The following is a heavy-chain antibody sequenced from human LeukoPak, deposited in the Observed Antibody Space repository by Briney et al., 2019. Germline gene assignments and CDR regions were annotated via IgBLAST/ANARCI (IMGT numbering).Heavy chain of an antibody. Sequence: GGSLRLSCAASGFAFSSYGMHWVRQAPGKGLEWGAVISYDGSNKYYADSVRGRFTISRDNSKNTLYLQMNSLRAEDTAVYYCAKDRDYGDYVYFDLWGRGTLVTVSS. CDR2: ISYDGSNK. D-gene: IGHD4-17*01. CDR3: AKDRDYGDYVYFDL. CDR1: GFAFSSYG. J-gene: IGHJ2*01. V-gene: IGHV3-30*18.